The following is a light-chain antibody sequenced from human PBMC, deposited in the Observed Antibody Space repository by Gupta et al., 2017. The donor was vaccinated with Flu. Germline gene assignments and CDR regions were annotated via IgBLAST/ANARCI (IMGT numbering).Light chain of an antibody. Sequence: SYELTQPPSVSVSPGQTATITCSGDALPKKYAYWYQQKSGQAPVLVIYEDTKRRSGIPERFSGSTSGTMATLTISGAQVEDEGDYYCSSTDSNANNRIFGGGTKLTVL. CDR1: ALPKKY. V-gene: IGLV3-10*01. CDR3: SSTDSNANNRI. CDR2: EDT. J-gene: IGLJ2*01.